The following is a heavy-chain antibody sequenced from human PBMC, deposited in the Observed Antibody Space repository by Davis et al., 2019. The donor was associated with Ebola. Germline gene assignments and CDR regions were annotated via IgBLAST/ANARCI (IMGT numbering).Heavy chain of an antibody. V-gene: IGHV3-23*01. D-gene: IGHD2-2*01. Sequence: GESLKISCAASGFTFSSYAMSWVRQAPGKGLEWVSAISGSGGSTYYADSVKGRFTISRDNSKNTLYLQMNSLRAEDTAVYYCARDFRGVAVVVPAAGDAFDIWGQGTMVTVSS. CDR1: GFTFSSYA. J-gene: IGHJ3*02. CDR2: ISGSGGST. CDR3: ARDFRGVAVVVPAAGDAFDI.